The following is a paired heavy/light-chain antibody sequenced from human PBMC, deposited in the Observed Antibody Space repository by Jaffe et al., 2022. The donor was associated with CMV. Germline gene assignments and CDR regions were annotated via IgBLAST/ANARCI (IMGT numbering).Light chain of an antibody. J-gene: IGLJ1*01. CDR1: SSDVGSYNL. Sequence: QSALTQPASVSGSPGQSITISCTGTSSDVGSYNLVSWYQQHPGKAPKLLIYEVNRWPSGVSNRFSGSKSGNTASLTISGLQADDEADYYCYSYAGGRYVFGTGTQVAVL. V-gene: IGLV2-23*02. CDR2: EVN. CDR3: YSYAGGRYV.
Heavy chain of an antibody. CDR2: LSSSGGNT. D-gene: IGHD2-8*01. Sequence: EVQLLESGGGLVQPGGSLRLSCAASGFTFSSYAMTWVRQAPGKGLEWVSLLSSSGGNTYYADSVKGRFTISRDNSKNTLYLQMSSLTAEDTAIYYCGKGSCTNGVCIWFDPWGQGTLVTVSS. J-gene: IGHJ5*02. V-gene: IGHV3-23*01. CDR1: GFTFSSYA. CDR3: GKGSCTNGVCIWFDP.